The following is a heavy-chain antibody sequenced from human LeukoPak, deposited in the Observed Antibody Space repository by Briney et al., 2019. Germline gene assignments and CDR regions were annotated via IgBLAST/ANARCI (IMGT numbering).Heavy chain of an antibody. J-gene: IGHJ6*02. Sequence: SETLSLTCAVSRGSISSSNYYWGWIRQPPGKGLEWIGSIYYSGSTYYNPSLKSRVTISVDTSKSQFSLKLSSVTAADTAVYYCARSGIDSSGYWTPCYYYGMDVWGQGTTVTVSS. CDR1: RGSISSSNYY. V-gene: IGHV4-39*01. CDR2: IYYSGST. CDR3: ARSGIDSSGYWTPCYYYGMDV. D-gene: IGHD3-22*01.